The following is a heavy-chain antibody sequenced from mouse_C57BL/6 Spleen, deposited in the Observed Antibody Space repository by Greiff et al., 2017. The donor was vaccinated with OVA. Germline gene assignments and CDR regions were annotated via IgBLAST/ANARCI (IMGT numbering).Heavy chain of an antibody. Sequence: EVQRVESGGDLVKPGGSLKLSCAASGFTFSSYGMSWVRQTPDKRLEWVATISSGGSYTYYPDSVKGRFTISRDNAKNTLYLQMSSLKSEDTAMYYCARQYSNYGYAMDYWGQGTSVTVSS. V-gene: IGHV5-6*01. CDR1: GFTFSSYG. CDR2: ISSGGSYT. J-gene: IGHJ4*01. CDR3: ARQYSNYGYAMDY. D-gene: IGHD2-5*01.